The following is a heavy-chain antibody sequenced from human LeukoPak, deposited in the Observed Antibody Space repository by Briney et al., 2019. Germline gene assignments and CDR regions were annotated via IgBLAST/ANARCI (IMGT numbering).Heavy chain of an antibody. V-gene: IGHV3-23*01. D-gene: IGHD3-3*01. CDR1: GFTFSSYA. CDR2: ISGSGGST. Sequence: QPGGSLRLSCAASGFTFSSYAMSWVRQAPGKGLEWVSAISGSGGSTHYADSVKGRFTISRDNSKNTLYLQMNSLRAEDTAVYYCAKGPPITIFGVVITPFDYWGQGTLVTVSS. J-gene: IGHJ4*02. CDR3: AKGPPITIFGVVITPFDY.